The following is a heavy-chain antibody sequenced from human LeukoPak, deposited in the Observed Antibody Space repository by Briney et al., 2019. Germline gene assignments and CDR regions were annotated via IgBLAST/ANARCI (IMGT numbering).Heavy chain of an antibody. Sequence: PGGSLRLSCAASGFTFSSYEMNWVRQAPGKGLEWVSYISSSGSTIYYADSVKGRFTISRDNAKNSLYLQMNSLRAEDTAVYYCAIQAVAGPWFDPWGQGTLVTVSS. CDR3: AIQAVAGPWFDP. J-gene: IGHJ5*02. CDR2: ISSSGSTI. CDR1: GFTFSSYE. V-gene: IGHV3-48*03. D-gene: IGHD6-19*01.